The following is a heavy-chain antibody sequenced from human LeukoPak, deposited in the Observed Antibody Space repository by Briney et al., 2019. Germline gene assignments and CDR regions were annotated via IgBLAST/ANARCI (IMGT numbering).Heavy chain of an antibody. J-gene: IGHJ4*02. V-gene: IGHV3-11*03. D-gene: IGHD3-10*01. CDR2: ISSSSTYT. CDR3: ASGAGSYYPFDF. Sequence: PGGSLRLSCSASGFTFSDHYMSWIRQAPGKGLEWVSYISSSSTYTNYADSVKGRFTTSRDNAKNSLYLQMNSLRAEDTAVYYCASGAGSYYPFDFWGQGALVTVSS. CDR1: GFTFSDHY.